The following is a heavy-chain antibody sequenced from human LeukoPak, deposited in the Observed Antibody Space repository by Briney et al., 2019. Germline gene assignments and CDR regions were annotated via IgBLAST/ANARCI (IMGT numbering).Heavy chain of an antibody. Sequence: GGSLRLSCAASGFTFSAYAMNWVRQAPGKGLEWVSVISGSGGSTYYADSVKGRFTISRDNSKNTLYLQMNGLRAEDTAVYYCAKDFVVVPARYFDCWGQGTLVTVSS. V-gene: IGHV3-23*01. CDR3: AKDFVVVPARYFDC. CDR2: ISGSGGST. D-gene: IGHD2-2*01. J-gene: IGHJ4*02. CDR1: GFTFSAYA.